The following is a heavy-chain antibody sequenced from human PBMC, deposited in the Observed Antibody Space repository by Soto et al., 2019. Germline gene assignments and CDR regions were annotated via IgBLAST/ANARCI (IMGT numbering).Heavy chain of an antibody. Sequence: PGGSLRLSCGASGFDFNNYWMHWVRQVPGKGLVWVSRINGDGSDTKYADSVKGRFTISRDNAKNTVYLQMNSLRAEDTAVYYCARDQTTGDWFDAWGQGTLVTAPQ. D-gene: IGHD4-17*01. CDR1: GFDFNNYW. CDR2: INGDGSDT. J-gene: IGHJ5*02. V-gene: IGHV3-74*03. CDR3: ARDQTTGDWFDA.